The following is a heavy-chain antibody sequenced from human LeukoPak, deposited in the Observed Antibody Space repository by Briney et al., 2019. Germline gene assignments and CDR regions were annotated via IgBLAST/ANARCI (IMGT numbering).Heavy chain of an antibody. V-gene: IGHV3-30*04. CDR3: AKDPNVLMEYAYYMDV. Sequence: HSGGSLRLSCAASGFTFSSYAMHWVRQAPGKGLEWVAVISYDGSNKYYADSVRGRFTISRDNSKNTLDLQMNSLRAEDTAVYYCAKDPNVLMEYAYYMDVWGKGTTVTVSS. CDR1: GFTFSSYA. D-gene: IGHD2-8*01. CDR2: ISYDGSNK. J-gene: IGHJ6*03.